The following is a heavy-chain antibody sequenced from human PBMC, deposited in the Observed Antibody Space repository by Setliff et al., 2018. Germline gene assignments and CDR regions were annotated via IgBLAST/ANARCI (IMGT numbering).Heavy chain of an antibody. Sequence: SETLSLTCAVSGYSISSGYYWGWIRQPPGKGLEWIGNIYHSGSTYYNPSLKSRVTISVDTAKNQFSLKLSSVTAADTAVYFCARDRREIVGYDAFDIWGQGTMVTVSS. CDR2: IYHSGST. J-gene: IGHJ3*02. V-gene: IGHV4-38-2*02. CDR3: ARDRREIVGYDAFDI. D-gene: IGHD2-15*01. CDR1: GYSISSGYY.